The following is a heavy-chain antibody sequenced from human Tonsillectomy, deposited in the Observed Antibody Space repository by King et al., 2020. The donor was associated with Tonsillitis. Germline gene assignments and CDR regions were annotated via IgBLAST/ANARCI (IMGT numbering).Heavy chain of an antibody. D-gene: IGHD6-13*01. CDR1: GGSISSSNW. CDR3: SRAGWQQLPGDYFDY. V-gene: IGHV4-4*02. CDR2: IYHSGST. Sequence: QLQESGPGLVKPSGTLSLTCAVSGGSISSSNWWSWVRQPPGKGLEWIGEIYHSGSTNYNPSLKSRVTISVDKSKNQFSLKLSSVTAADTAVYYCSRAGWQQLPGDYFDYWGQGTLVTVSS. J-gene: IGHJ4*02.